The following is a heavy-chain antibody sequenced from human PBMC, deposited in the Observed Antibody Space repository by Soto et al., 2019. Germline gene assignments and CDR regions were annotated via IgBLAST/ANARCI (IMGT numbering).Heavy chain of an antibody. J-gene: IGHJ6*02. CDR1: GGSFSGYY. CDR2: INHSGST. Sequence: PSETLSLTCAVYGGSFSGYYWSWIRQPPGKGLEWIGEINHSGSTNYNPSLKSRVTISVDTSKNQFSLKLSSVTAADTAVYYCARGRHSSSSYHRGVDYYYYGMDVWGQGTTVTVSS. V-gene: IGHV4-34*01. D-gene: IGHD6-6*01. CDR3: ARGRHSSSSYHRGVDYYYYGMDV.